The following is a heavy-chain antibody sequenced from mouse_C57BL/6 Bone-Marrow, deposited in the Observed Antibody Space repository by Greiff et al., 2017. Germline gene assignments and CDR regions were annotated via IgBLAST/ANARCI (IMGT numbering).Heavy chain of an antibody. Sequence: QVQLQQSGAELVKPGASVKLSCKASGYTFTSYWMHWVKQMPGQGLEWIGNINPSNGGTNYNEKFKSKATLTVDKSSSTAYMQLVSLTAEDSAVYYGARSGGYGFAFWGQGTRVTVSA. V-gene: IGHV1-53*01. J-gene: IGHJ3*01. CDR2: INPSNGGT. CDR3: ARSGGYGFAF. D-gene: IGHD2-2*01. CDR1: GYTFTSYW.